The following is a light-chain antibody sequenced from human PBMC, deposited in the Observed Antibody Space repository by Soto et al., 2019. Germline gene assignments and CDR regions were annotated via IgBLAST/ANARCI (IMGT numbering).Light chain of an antibody. Sequence: EIVLTQSPGTLSLSPGERATLSCMASQSVSSSYLAWYQQKPGQAPRLLIYGASSRPTGIPDRFSGSGSGTDFTLTISRLEPEDFAVYYCQQYGSSPLTFGGGTKVEIK. CDR3: QQYGSSPLT. CDR1: QSVSSSY. CDR2: GAS. J-gene: IGKJ4*01. V-gene: IGKV3-20*01.